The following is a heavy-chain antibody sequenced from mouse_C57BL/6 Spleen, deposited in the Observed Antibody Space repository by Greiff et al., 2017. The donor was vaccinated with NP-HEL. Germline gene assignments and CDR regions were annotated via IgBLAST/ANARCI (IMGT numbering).Heavy chain of an antibody. CDR3: ARRPVLRYYFDY. V-gene: IGHV1-55*01. CDR2: IYPGSGST. Sequence: QVQLQQPGAELVKPGASVQMSCKASGYTFTSYWITWVKQRPGQGLEWIGDIYPGSGSTNYNEKFKSKATLTVDTSSSTAYMQLSSLTSEDSAVYYCARRPVLRYYFDYWGQGTTLTVSS. J-gene: IGHJ2*01. CDR1: GYTFTSYW. D-gene: IGHD1-1*01.